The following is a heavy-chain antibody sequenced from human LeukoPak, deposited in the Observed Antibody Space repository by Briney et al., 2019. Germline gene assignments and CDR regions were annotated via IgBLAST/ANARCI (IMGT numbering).Heavy chain of an antibody. CDR3: AVFFAGLGCRGT. Sequence: PSETLSLTCIVSGGSISSHHWSWIRKPPRKGLEWIGYSGYSGVTNYNPYNPSLRCRFTISIDTSKNQFSLTLSSVTAADTAVYFGAVFFAGLGCRGTWVQGTQVTVSS. J-gene: IGHJ5*02. CDR2: SGYSGVT. D-gene: IGHD3/OR15-3a*01. CDR1: GGSISSHH. V-gene: IGHV4-59*08.